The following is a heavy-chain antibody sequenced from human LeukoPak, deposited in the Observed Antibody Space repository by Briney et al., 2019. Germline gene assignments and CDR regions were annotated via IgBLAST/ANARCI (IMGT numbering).Heavy chain of an antibody. CDR3: AREPIDYGDYGPFDY. V-gene: IGHV1-69*06. D-gene: IGHD4-17*01. Sequence: GPPVKVSCKASGGTFSSHAIFWVRQAPGQGLEWVGGILPIFGGANYAQKFQGRVTITADKSTSTVYMELSSLRSEDTAVYYCAREPIDYGDYGPFDYWGQGTLVTVSS. CDR1: GGTFSSHA. CDR2: ILPIFGGA. J-gene: IGHJ4*02.